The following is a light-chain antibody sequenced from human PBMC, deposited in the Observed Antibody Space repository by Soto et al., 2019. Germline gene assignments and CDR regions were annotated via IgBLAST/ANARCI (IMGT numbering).Light chain of an antibody. CDR1: SSDVGGYNC. V-gene: IGLV2-8*01. Sequence: QSVLTQPPSASGSPGQSVTISCTGTSSDVGGYNCVSWYQQHPGKAPKLMIYEVSKRPSGVPDRFSGSKSGNTASLTVSGLQAEDEADYYCSSYAGSNIPVVFGGGTKVT. J-gene: IGLJ2*01. CDR2: EVS. CDR3: SSYAGSNIPVV.